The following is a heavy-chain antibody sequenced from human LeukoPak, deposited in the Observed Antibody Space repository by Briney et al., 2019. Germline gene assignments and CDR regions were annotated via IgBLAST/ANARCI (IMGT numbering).Heavy chain of an antibody. D-gene: IGHD2-2*01. CDR1: GGSISSYY. CDR2: IYYSGST. J-gene: IGHJ6*03. V-gene: IGHV4-59*01. CDR3: ARVGGEYQLLWDPNDYYMDV. Sequence: SETLSLTCTVSGGSISSYYWSWIRQPPGKGLEWIGYIYYSGSTNYNPSLKSRVTISVDTSKNQFSLKLSSVTAADTAVYYCARVGGEYQLLWDPNDYYMDVWXXXXXVTXSS.